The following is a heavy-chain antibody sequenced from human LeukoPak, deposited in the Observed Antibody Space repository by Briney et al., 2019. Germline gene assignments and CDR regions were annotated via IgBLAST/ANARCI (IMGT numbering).Heavy chain of an antibody. V-gene: IGHV4-39*01. CDR1: GGSISSSSYY. D-gene: IGHD3-9*01. CDR2: VYYTGSP. CDR3: ARHNHAYYDFLAGGGNWFDP. J-gene: IGHJ5*02. Sequence: SETLSLTCTVSGGSISSSSYYWGCIRQAPGKGLEWIGSVYYTGSPEQKPFIKSRVQISVDMSKNQFFLRLTSVTAADTAVYYCARHNHAYYDFLAGGGNWFDPWGQGTLVTVSS.